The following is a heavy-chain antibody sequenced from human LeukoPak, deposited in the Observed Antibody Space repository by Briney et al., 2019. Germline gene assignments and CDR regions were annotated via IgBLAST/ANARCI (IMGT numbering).Heavy chain of an antibody. CDR3: AKDHRVGQLLLLP. CDR2: ISGGGGST. Sequence: GGSLRLSCAASGFTFSSYLMHWVRQAPGKGLVWVSTISGGGGSTYYADSVKGRFTISRDNSKNTLYLQMNNLRAEDTAVYYCAKDHRVGQLLLLPWGQGTLVTVSS. D-gene: IGHD2-15*01. J-gene: IGHJ5*02. V-gene: IGHV3-23*01. CDR1: GFTFSSYL.